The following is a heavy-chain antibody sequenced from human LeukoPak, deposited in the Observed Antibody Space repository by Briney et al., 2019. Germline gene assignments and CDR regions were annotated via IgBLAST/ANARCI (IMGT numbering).Heavy chain of an antibody. J-gene: IGHJ4*02. CDR3: ARILYGDYRFDF. CDR2: IYHSGST. CDR1: GGSISRGGYY. V-gene: IGHV4-31*03. D-gene: IGHD4-17*01. Sequence: SETLSLTCTVSGGSISRGGYYWSWIRQHPGKGLEWIGYIYHSGSTYYNPSPRSRVTISVDTSKNQFSLKLSSVTAADTAVYYCARILYGDYRFDFWGQGILVTVSS.